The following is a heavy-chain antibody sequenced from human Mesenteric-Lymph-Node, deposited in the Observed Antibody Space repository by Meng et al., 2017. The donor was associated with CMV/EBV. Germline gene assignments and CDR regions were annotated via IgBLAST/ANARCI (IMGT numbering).Heavy chain of an antibody. J-gene: IGHJ4*02. D-gene: IGHD3-10*01. CDR3: ARGSDRGGIDY. CDR2: INPNSGGT. CDR1: GYTFTGYY. Sequence: SCKASGYTFTGYYMHWGRQAPGQGLEWMGRINPNSGGTNYAQKFQGRVTMTRDTSISTAYMELSRLRSDDTAVYYCARGSDRGGIDYWGQGTLVTVSS. V-gene: IGHV1-2*06.